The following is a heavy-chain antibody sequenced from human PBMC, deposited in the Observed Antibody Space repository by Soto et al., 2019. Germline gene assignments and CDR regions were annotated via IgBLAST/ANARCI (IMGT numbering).Heavy chain of an antibody. CDR2: IIPILGIA. V-gene: IGHV1-69*08. CDR1: GGTFSSYT. D-gene: IGHD3-16*01. CDR3: ATEKGGGVYYCCGMDV. Sequence: QVQLVQSGAEVKKPGSSVKVSCKASGGTFSSYTISWVRQAPGQGLEWMGRIIPILGIANYAQKFQGRVTITADKSTSTAYMELGSLSSEDTAVYYCATEKGGGVYYCCGMDVWGQGTTVTVSS. J-gene: IGHJ6*02.